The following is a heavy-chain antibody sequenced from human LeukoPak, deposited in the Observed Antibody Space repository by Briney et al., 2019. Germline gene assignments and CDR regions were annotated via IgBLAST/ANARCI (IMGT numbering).Heavy chain of an antibody. Sequence: SETLSLTCTVSSDSFGSGGYSWTWNRQPPGKGLEWIGYIYQSGTAHYNPSLESRVTISVDRSKKQISLNLRSVTAADTAVYYCARGGVFGGLVIVDAFDLWGQGTMVTVSS. CDR1: SDSFGSGGYS. CDR2: IYQSGTA. J-gene: IGHJ3*01. V-gene: IGHV4-30-2*01. CDR3: ARGGVFGGLVIVDAFDL. D-gene: IGHD3-16*02.